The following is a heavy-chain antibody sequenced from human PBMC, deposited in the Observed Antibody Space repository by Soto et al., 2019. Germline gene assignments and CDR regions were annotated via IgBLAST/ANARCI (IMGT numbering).Heavy chain of an antibody. J-gene: IGHJ6*02. V-gene: IGHV3-33*01. Sequence: PGGSLRLSCAASGFTFSSYGMHWVRQAPGKGLEWGAVIWYDGSNKYYADSVKGRFTISRDNSKDTLYLQMNSLRAEYTAVYYCARVGNWNYSGMDVWGQGTTVTVSS. CDR3: ARVGNWNYSGMDV. CDR1: GFTFSSYG. D-gene: IGHD1-20*01. CDR2: IWYDGSNK.